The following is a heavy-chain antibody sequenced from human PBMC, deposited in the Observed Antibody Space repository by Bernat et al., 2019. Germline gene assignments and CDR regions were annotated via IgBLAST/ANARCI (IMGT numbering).Heavy chain of an antibody. CDR2: IWYDGSNK. D-gene: IGHD4-17*01. CDR1: GFTFSSYG. Sequence: QVQLVESGGGVIQPGRSLRLSCAASGFTFSSYGMHWVRQAPGKGLEWVAVIWYDGSNKYYADSVKGRFTISRDNSKNTLYLQMNSLGAEDTAVYYCARDEHYGDYGGWFDPWGQGTLVTVSS. J-gene: IGHJ5*02. CDR3: ARDEHYGDYGGWFDP. V-gene: IGHV3-33*01.